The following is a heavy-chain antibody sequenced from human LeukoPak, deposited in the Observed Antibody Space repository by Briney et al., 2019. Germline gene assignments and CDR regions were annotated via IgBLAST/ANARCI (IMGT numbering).Heavy chain of an antibody. CDR3: ARVVSSWYYFDY. J-gene: IGHJ4*02. CDR2: IYHSGST. Sequence: SETLSLTCAVSGGSISSGGYSWSWLRQPPGKGLEWIRYIYHSGSTYYNPSLKSRVTISVDRSKNQFALKMSSVTAADTDVYDCARVVSSWYYFDYWGQGTLVTVSS. D-gene: IGHD6-13*01. CDR1: GGSISSGGYS. V-gene: IGHV4-30-2*01.